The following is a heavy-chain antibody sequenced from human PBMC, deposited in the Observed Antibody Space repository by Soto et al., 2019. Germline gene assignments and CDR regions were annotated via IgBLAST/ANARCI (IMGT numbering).Heavy chain of an antibody. V-gene: IGHV3-53*01. CDR2: YYTGGAT. CDR3: ATSPRDFYFDS. J-gene: IGHJ4*02. Sequence: EVQLVESGGGFVQPGGSLRLSCAAAGFSVTTHYMSWVRQAPGKGLEWVAVYYTGGATYYAASAKGRFTISIDKSKNTLFLQMNSLSAEDTAVYYCATSPRDFYFDSWGQGTLVTVSS. CDR1: GFSVTTHY. D-gene: IGHD3-3*01.